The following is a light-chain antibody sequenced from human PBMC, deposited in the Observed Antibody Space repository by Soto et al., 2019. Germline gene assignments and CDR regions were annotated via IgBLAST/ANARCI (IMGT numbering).Light chain of an antibody. CDR3: QQYGTSLPLT. Sequence: EIVLTQSPGTLSLSPGERATISCRASQSVSSSDLAWYQQKPGQAPRLLIHGASSRATGIPDRFSGSGSGTDFTLTISRLEPEDFAVYYCQQYGTSLPLTFGGGTKVEI. V-gene: IGKV3-20*01. CDR1: QSVSSSD. J-gene: IGKJ4*01. CDR2: GAS.